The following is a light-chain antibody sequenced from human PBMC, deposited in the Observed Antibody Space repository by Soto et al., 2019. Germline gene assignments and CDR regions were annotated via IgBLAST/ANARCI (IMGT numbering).Light chain of an antibody. J-gene: IGKJ1*01. V-gene: IGKV1-39*01. CDR1: QSISTY. CDR2: DSS. CDR3: QQSYSNPTWT. Sequence: DIQLTQSPSSLSASVGDRITITCRASQSISTYLNWYQQKPGEAPTLLVYDSSTLQSGVPSRFSGSGFEAEFTLNVSSLQPEDFATYYCQQSYSNPTWTFGEGTKVEIK.